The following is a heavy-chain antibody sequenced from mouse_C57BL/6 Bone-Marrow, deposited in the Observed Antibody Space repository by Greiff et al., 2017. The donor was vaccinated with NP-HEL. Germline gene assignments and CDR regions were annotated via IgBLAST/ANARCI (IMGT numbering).Heavy chain of an antibody. D-gene: IGHD2-4*01. CDR3: ERGGDDYDDAMDY. V-gene: IGHV3-1*01. CDR1: GYSITSGYV. J-gene: IGHJ4*01. Sequence: EVMLVESGPGMVKPSQSLSLTCTVTGYSITSGYVWHWIRHFPGNKLEWMGYISYSGSTNYNQYLKSRISITHDTSKNHFFLELNSVTTEDTATYYCERGGDDYDDAMDYWGQGTAVTVSS. CDR2: ISYSGST.